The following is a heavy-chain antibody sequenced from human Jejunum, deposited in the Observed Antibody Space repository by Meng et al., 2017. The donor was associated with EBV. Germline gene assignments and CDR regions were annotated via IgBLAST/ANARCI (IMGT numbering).Heavy chain of an antibody. CDR3: ARVDTSGYHHINYFEP. J-gene: IGHJ5*02. V-gene: IGHV4-39*07. Sequence: QLQLQESGSGLVKPSXAVXLTCTXLGVSIMTSDYYWGGIRQPPGKGLEWLGGIYYDGSAYNNPSLKSRLTISVDTSKNQFSLRLSSVTAADTAVYYCARVDTSGYHHINYFEPWGQGTLVTVSS. CDR1: GVSIMTSDYY. D-gene: IGHD3-22*01. CDR2: IYYDGSA.